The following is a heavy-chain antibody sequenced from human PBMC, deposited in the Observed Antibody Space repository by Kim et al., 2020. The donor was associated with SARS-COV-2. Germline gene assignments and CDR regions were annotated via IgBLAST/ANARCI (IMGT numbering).Heavy chain of an antibody. V-gene: IGHV4-38-2*02. CDR2: IYHSGST. Sequence: SETLSLTCTVSGYSISSGYYWGWIRQPPGKGLEWIGSIYHSGSTYYNPSLKSRVTISVDTSKNQFSLKLSSVTAADTAVYYCARDGEITIFGVVTLRYW. CDR1: GYSISSGYY. D-gene: IGHD3-3*01. J-gene: IGHJ2*01. CDR3: ARDGEITIFGVVTLRYW.